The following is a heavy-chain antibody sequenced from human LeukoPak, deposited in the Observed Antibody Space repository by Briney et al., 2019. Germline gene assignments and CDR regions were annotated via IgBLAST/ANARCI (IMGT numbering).Heavy chain of an antibody. Sequence: SETLSLTXTVSGGSISSSSYYWGWIRQPPGKGLEWIGSIYYSGSTYYHPSLKSRVTISVDTSKNQFSLKLSSVTAADTAVYYCARPAIGSGSYPLDDAFDIWGQGTMVTVSS. V-gene: IGHV4-39*01. CDR1: GGSISSSSYY. CDR3: ARPAIGSGSYPLDDAFDI. J-gene: IGHJ3*02. D-gene: IGHD3-10*01. CDR2: IYYSGST.